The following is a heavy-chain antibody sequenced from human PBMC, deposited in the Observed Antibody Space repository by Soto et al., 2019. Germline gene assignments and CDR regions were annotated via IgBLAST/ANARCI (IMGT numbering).Heavy chain of an antibody. J-gene: IGHJ5*02. CDR3: ARVASDYINSADP. CDR1: GFIFNAYA. V-gene: IGHV3-23*01. Sequence: EVQLLESGGGLVQPGGSLRLSCAASGFIFNAYAMTWVRQAPGKGLEWVSAIGGSGGNTYYAASVKGRFTISRDNSKDTVDLEMNRLRVDDTAVYFYARVASDYINSADPWGQGILVTVSS. CDR2: IGGSGGNT. D-gene: IGHD4-4*01.